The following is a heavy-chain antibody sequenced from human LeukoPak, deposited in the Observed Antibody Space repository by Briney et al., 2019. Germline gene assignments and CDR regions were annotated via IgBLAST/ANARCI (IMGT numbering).Heavy chain of an antibody. Sequence: SETLSLTCTVSGGSISSYYWRWIRQPPGKGLEWIGYIYYSGSTNYYPSLKSRVTISVDTSNNQFSLKLSSVTAAHTAVYYCASGDYDSSGYHLEYCGQGTLVTVSS. CDR2: IYYSGST. J-gene: IGHJ4*02. CDR1: GGSISSYY. CDR3: ASGDYDSSGYHLEY. D-gene: IGHD3-22*01. V-gene: IGHV4-59*08.